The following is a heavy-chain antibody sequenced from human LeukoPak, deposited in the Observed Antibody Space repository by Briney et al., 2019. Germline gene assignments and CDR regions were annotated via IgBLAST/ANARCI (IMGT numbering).Heavy chain of an antibody. CDR3: ARVGQFKWLRLRYYFDY. Sequence: ASVKVSCKASGYTFTSYDINWVRQATGQGLEWMGWMNPNSGNTGYAQKFQGRVTMTRNTSISTAYMELSSLRSEDTAVYYCARVGQFKWLRLRYYFDYWGQGTLVTVSS. CDR1: GYTFTSYD. D-gene: IGHD5-12*01. J-gene: IGHJ4*02. V-gene: IGHV1-8*01. CDR2: MNPNSGNT.